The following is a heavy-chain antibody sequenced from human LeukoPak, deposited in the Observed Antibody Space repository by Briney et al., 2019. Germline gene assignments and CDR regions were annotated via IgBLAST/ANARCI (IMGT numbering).Heavy chain of an antibody. CDR3: ARADRLHGGPYLIGP. V-gene: IGHV1-2*02. CDR1: GYSFTDYY. J-gene: IGHJ5*02. D-gene: IGHD2-21*01. Sequence: ASVRVSCKASGYSFTDYYMHWVRQAPGQGLEWMGWINLNNGDIKSAQKFQGRVTMTRDTSITTVYMEVSWLSSDDTAIYYCARADRLHGGPYLIGPWGQGTLVTVSS. CDR2: INLNNGDI.